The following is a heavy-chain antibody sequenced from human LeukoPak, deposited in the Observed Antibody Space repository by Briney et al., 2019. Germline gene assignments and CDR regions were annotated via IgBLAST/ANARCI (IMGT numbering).Heavy chain of an antibody. CDR1: GYTFTSYD. D-gene: IGHD3-10*01. J-gene: IGHJ3*02. CDR2: MNPNSGNT. CDR3: ARELYGSGRADAFDI. V-gene: IGHV1-8*01. Sequence: ASVKVSCKASGYTFTSYDINWVRQATGQGLEWMGWMNPNSGNTGYAQKFQGRVTMTRNTSISTAYMELSRLRSEDTAVYYCARELYGSGRADAFDIWGQGTMVTVSS.